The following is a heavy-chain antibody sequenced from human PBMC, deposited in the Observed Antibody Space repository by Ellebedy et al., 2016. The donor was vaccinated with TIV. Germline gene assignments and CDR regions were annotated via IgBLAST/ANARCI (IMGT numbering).Heavy chain of an antibody. D-gene: IGHD4-17*01. CDR3: AIGDHKDAFDI. V-gene: IGHV4-34*01. Sequence: SETLSLXXTVYGGSFSDYYWSWIRQPPGKGLEWIGEITHSGSTNYSPSLKSRVTISVDMSKKKFSLRLSSVTAADTAVYYCAIGDHKDAFDIWGQGTMVTVSS. CDR1: GGSFSDYY. J-gene: IGHJ3*02. CDR2: ITHSGST.